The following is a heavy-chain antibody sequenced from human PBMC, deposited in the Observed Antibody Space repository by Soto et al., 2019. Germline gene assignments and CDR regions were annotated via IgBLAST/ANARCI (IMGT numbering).Heavy chain of an antibody. CDR1: GFTFSNYA. D-gene: IGHD2-21*02. V-gene: IGHV3-23*01. J-gene: IGHJ4*02. CDR3: ARLGTAGDFPF. CDR2: FSGRSYST. Sequence: EVQLLESGGGLVQPGESLRLSCTASGFTFSNYAMSWVRQAPGKGLEWVSAFSGRSYSTYYADSVKGRFAISRDNSKSTLYMQMNSLRVDDTAFYYCARLGTAGDFPFWGQGTLVTVS.